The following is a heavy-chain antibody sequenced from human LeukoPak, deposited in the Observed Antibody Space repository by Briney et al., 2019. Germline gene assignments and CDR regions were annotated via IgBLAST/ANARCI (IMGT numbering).Heavy chain of an antibody. Sequence: ASVKLSCKASGYTFTSYYMHWARQAPGQGLEWMGIINPSGGSTSYAQKFQGRVTMTRDTSISTAYMELSRLKSDDAAVYYCARGSSQRSAGTCPTMDVWGQGTTVTVSS. CDR1: GYTFTSYY. V-gene: IGHV1-46*01. D-gene: IGHD2-15*01. J-gene: IGHJ6*02. CDR3: ARGSSQRSAGTCPTMDV. CDR2: INPSGGST.